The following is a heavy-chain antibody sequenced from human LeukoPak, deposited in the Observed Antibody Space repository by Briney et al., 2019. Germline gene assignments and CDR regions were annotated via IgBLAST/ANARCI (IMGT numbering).Heavy chain of an antibody. D-gene: IGHD3-22*01. Sequence: GASVKISCKASGYTFTSYYVHWVRQAPGQGLEWMGIINPSAGGTQYAQNFQGRVTMTRDTSTNTVYMELTSLRSEDTAVYFCARDWGNTRAYSWGSYFDYWGRGTLVTVSS. CDR3: ARDWGNTRAYSWGSYFDY. V-gene: IGHV1-46*01. CDR2: INPSAGGT. CDR1: GYTFTSYY. J-gene: IGHJ4*02.